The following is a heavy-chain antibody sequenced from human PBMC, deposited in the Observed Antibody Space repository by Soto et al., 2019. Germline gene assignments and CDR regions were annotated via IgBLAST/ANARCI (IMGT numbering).Heavy chain of an antibody. CDR2: ISAYNGNT. V-gene: IGHV1-18*01. J-gene: IGHJ4*02. CDR3: AGDTLRLYTPTPLTY. Sequence: QVQLVQSGAEVKKPGASVKVSCKISGYIFVDYDISWVRQAPGTGLEWMGWISAYNGNTKYAQKVQGRVTMSTDTSTPTAYLELRSLRSDATAVYYCAGDTLRLYTPTPLTYWGQGTLGTVSS. D-gene: IGHD2-15*01. CDR1: GYIFVDYD.